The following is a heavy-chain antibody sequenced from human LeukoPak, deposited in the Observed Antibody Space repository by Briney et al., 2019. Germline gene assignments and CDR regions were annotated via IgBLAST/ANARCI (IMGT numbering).Heavy chain of an antibody. Sequence: ASVKVSCKAAGYTFTSSAMNWVRQAPGQGHEWMGWINPNTGNPTYAQGFTGRFVFSLDTSVTTTYLQISSLKAEDTAVYYCARAYQRLGGLSFPDQWGQGTLVSVSS. CDR2: INPNTGNP. CDR3: ARAYQRLGGLSFPDQ. J-gene: IGHJ5*02. D-gene: IGHD3-16*02. CDR1: GYTFTSSA. V-gene: IGHV7-4-1*02.